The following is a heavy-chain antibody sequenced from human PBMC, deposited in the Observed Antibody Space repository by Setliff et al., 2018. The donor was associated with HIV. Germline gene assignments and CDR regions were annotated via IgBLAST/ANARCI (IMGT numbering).Heavy chain of an antibody. CDR1: GGSFSGYY. J-gene: IGHJ4*02. CDR3: ARDSVGATAIDY. Sequence: SETLSLTCTVYGGSFSGYYWSWIRQPPGMGLEWIGEINQSENTNYNPSLKSRVTISVDTSKNQFSLKLSSVTAADTAVYYCARDSVGATAIDYWGQGTLVTVPQ. D-gene: IGHD1-26*01. CDR2: INQSENT. V-gene: IGHV4-34*01.